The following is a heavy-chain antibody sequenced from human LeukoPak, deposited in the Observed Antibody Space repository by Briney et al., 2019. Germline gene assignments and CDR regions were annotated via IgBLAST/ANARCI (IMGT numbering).Heavy chain of an antibody. CDR2: ISGRGGST. J-gene: IGHJ2*01. D-gene: IGHD2-2*01. Sequence: PGGSLRLSCAASGFTFSSYAMSWVRQAPGKGLEWVSAISGRGGSTYYADSVKGRFTISRDNSKNTLYLQMNSLRAEDTAVYYCARDQADIVVVPAAQEVGYFDLWGRGTLVTVSS. CDR1: GFTFSSYA. V-gene: IGHV3-23*01. CDR3: ARDQADIVVVPAAQEVGYFDL.